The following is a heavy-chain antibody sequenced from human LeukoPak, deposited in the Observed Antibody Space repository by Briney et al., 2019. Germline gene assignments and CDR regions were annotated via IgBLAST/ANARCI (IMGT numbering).Heavy chain of an antibody. V-gene: IGHV3-7*01. Sequence: GGSLRLSCAASGFTFSSYWMSWVRQAPGKGLEWVANIKQDGSEKYYVDSVKGRFTISRDNAKNLLHLQMNSLRAEDTAVYYCARDVAYYDYVWGSYGRFDYWGQGTLVTVSS. CDR1: GFTFSSYW. CDR3: ARDVAYYDYVWGSYGRFDY. CDR2: IKQDGSEK. J-gene: IGHJ4*02. D-gene: IGHD3-16*01.